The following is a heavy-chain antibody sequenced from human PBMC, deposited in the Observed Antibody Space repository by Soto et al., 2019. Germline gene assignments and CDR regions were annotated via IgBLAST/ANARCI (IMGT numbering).Heavy chain of an antibody. CDR3: ARGSPKGYGTSWFDY. CDR1: TFTFSTYW. Sequence: EVQLVESGGGLVQPGGSLRLSCTASTFTFSTYWMSWVRQAPGKGLEWVANIKHDGSAKYYVDSVKGRFTISRDNAENSLYLQMNSLRAEDTAVYYCARGSPKGYGTSWFDYWGQGTLVTVSS. CDR2: IKHDGSAK. V-gene: IGHV3-7*01. J-gene: IGHJ4*02. D-gene: IGHD6-13*01.